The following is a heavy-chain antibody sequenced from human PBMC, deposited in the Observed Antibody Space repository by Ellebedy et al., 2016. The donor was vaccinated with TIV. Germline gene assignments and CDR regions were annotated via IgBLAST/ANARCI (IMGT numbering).Heavy chain of an antibody. CDR1: GFTVSGYA. CDR2: ITATGGTT. J-gene: IGHJ4*02. CDR3: ARRRAVTSIRYFDY. V-gene: IGHV3-23*01. D-gene: IGHD2-21*02. Sequence: GESLKISCAASGFTVSGYAMSWVRQTPMKGREWVSHITATGGTTYYADSVKGRFTISRDNSKNTLYLQMNSLRADDTAVYYCARRRAVTSIRYFDYWGQGTLVTVSS.